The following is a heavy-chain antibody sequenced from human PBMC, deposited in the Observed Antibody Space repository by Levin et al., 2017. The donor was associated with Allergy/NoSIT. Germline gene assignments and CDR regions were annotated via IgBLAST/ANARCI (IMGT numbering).Heavy chain of an antibody. CDR1: GFTFSNAW. J-gene: IGHJ3*01. D-gene: IGHD3-10*01. CDR3: TTGGLVVQGVINSS. V-gene: IGHV3-15*01. Sequence: GESLKISCAASGFTFSNAWMSWVRQAPGKGLEWVGRIKSKTDGGTTDYAAPVKGRFTISRDDSKNTLYLQMNSLKTEDTAVYYCTTGGLVVQGVINSSWGQGTMVTVSS. CDR2: IKSKTDGGTT.